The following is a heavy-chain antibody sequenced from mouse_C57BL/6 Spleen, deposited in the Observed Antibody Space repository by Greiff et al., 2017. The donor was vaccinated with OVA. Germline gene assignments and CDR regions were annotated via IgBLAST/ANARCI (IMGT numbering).Heavy chain of an antibody. CDR2: IHPSDSDT. Sequence: QVQLQQPGAELVKPGASVKVSCKASGYTFTSYWMHWVKQRPGQGLEWIGRIHPSDSDTNYNQKFKGKATLTVEKSSSTAYMQLSSLTSEDSAVYYWAIAYVNYPSWCAYWGQGTLVTVSA. CDR3: AIAYVNYPSWCAY. V-gene: IGHV1-74*01. D-gene: IGHD2-1*01. J-gene: IGHJ3*01. CDR1: GYTFTSYW.